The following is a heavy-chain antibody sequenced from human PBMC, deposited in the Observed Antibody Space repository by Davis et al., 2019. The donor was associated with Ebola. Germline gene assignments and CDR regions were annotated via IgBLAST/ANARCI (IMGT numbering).Heavy chain of an antibody. V-gene: IGHV1-69*13. CDR2: IIPIFGTA. Sequence: SVKVSCKASGYTFTSYGISWVRQAPGQGLEWMGGIIPIFGTANYAQKFQGRVTITADESTSTAYMELRSLRSDDTAVYYCARAPGQWLVREFDYWGQGTLVTVSS. CDR1: GYTFTSYG. D-gene: IGHD6-19*01. CDR3: ARAPGQWLVREFDY. J-gene: IGHJ4*02.